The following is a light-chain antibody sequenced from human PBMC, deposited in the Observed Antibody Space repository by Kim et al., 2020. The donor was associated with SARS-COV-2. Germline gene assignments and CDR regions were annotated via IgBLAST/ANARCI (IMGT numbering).Light chain of an antibody. Sequence: QSVLTQPPSASGTPGQRVTISCSGSSSNIGSNYVYWYQQLSGTATKLLIYSNNQWHSGVPDRFSGSKSGTSASLATSGLRSEDEADYYCAAWDDSLSGPVFGGGTQLTVL. V-gene: IGLV1-47*02. CDR3: AAWDDSLSGPV. J-gene: IGLJ3*02. CDR1: SSNIGSNY. CDR2: SNN.